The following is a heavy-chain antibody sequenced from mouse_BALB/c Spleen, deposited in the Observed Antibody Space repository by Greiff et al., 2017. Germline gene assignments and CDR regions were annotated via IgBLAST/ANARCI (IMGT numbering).Heavy chain of an antibody. J-gene: IGHJ2*01. CDR1: GYTFTSYV. Sequence: EVKLMESGPELVKPGASVKMSCKASGYTFTSYVMHWVKQKPGQGLEWIGYINPYNDGTKYNEKFKGKATLTSDKSSSTAYMELSSLTSEDSAVYYCAREKEGNYGNYFVYWGQGTTLTVSS. CDR2: INPYNDGT. D-gene: IGHD2-1*01. V-gene: IGHV1-14*01. CDR3: AREKEGNYGNYFVY.